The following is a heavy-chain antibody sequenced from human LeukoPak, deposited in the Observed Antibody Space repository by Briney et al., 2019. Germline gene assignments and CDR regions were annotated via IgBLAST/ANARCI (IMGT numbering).Heavy chain of an antibody. Sequence: GGSLRLSCAASGFTFSSYSMTWVRQAPGEGLQWVSYISSDGATTYYADSVKGRFIISRDNAKNSLFLQINSLRAEDTAVYYCAGSTLWSGIFQYWGQGTLVTVSP. CDR2: ISSDGATT. V-gene: IGHV3-48*04. CDR1: GFTFSSYS. J-gene: IGHJ1*01. D-gene: IGHD3-3*01. CDR3: AGSTLWSGIFQY.